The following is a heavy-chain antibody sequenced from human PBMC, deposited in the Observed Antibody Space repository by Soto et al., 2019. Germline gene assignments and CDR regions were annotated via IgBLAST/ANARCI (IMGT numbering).Heavy chain of an antibody. D-gene: IGHD3-3*01. V-gene: IGHV3-23*01. CDR1: GFTFSSYA. CDR2: ISGSGGST. Sequence: GGSLRLSCAASGFTFSSYAMTWVRQAPGKGLEWVSVISGSGGSTYFADSVKGRFTISRDNSKNTLYLQMSSLRAEDTAVYYCARDLPSSGYRDYQYYYGMDVWGQGTTVTVSS. CDR3: ARDLPSSGYRDYQYYYGMDV. J-gene: IGHJ6*02.